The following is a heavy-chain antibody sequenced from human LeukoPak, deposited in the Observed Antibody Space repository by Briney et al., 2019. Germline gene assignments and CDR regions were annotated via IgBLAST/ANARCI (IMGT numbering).Heavy chain of an antibody. V-gene: IGHV3-66*02. Sequence: AGGSLRLSCAASGFTVSSNYMSWVRQAPGKGLEWVSVIYSGGSTYYADSVKGRFTISRDNSKNTLYLQMNSLRAEDTAVYYCARAGRSWYGEKGYYFDYWGQGTLVTVSS. J-gene: IGHJ4*02. CDR1: GFTVSSNY. CDR3: ARAGRSWYGEKGYYFDY. D-gene: IGHD6-13*01. CDR2: IYSGGST.